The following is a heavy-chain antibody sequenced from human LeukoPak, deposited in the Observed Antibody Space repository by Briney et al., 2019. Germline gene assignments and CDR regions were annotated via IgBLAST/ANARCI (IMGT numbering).Heavy chain of an antibody. CDR1: GGSISSYY. Sequence: SETLSLTCTVSGGSISSYYWSWIRQPPGKGLEWIGYIYYSGSTNYNPSLKSRVTISVDTSKNQFSLKLSSVTAADTAVYYCAREWGLSRAFDIWGQGTMVTVSS. CDR2: IYYSGST. CDR3: AREWGLSRAFDI. J-gene: IGHJ3*02. D-gene: IGHD1-26*01. V-gene: IGHV4-59*01.